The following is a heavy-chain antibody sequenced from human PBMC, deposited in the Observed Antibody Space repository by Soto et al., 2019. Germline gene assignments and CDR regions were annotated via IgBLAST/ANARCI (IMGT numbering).Heavy chain of an antibody. CDR3: ARDAGYSYGYLWYYYGMDV. CDR1: GYTFTSYG. CDR2: ISAYNGNT. J-gene: IGHJ6*02. V-gene: IGHV1-18*01. D-gene: IGHD5-18*01. Sequence: QVQLVQSGAEVKKPGASVKVSCKASGYTFTSYGISWVRQAPGQGLEWMGWISAYNGNTNYAQKLQGRVTMTTDTSTSTAYIELRSLRSDDTAVYYCARDAGYSYGYLWYYYGMDVWGQGTTVTVSS.